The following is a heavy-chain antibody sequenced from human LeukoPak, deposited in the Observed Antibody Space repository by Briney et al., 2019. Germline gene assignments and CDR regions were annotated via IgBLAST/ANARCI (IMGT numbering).Heavy chain of an antibody. CDR2: ISGSGGST. CDR1: GFTFSSYA. CDR3: AKDLGYCSSTSCFPDY. Sequence: GGSLRLSCAASGFTFSSYAMSWVRQAPGKGLEWVSAISGSGGSTYYADSVKGRFTISRDNSKNTLYLQMNSLRAEDTAVYYCAKDLGYCSSTSCFPDYWGQGTLVTVSS. D-gene: IGHD2-2*01. J-gene: IGHJ4*02. V-gene: IGHV3-23*01.